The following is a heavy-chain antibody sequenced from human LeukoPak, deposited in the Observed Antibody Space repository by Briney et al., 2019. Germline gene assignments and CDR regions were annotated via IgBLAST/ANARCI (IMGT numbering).Heavy chain of an antibody. CDR2: ISGSGGST. CDR3: AKDRRRFKAFTMIVVVNDAFDI. CDR1: GFTFSSYA. J-gene: IGHJ3*02. Sequence: GGSLRLSCAASGFTFSSYAMGWVRQAPGKGLEWVSAISGSGGSTYYADSVKGRFTISRDNSKNTLYLQMNSLRAEDTAVYYCAKDRRRFKAFTMIVVVNDAFDIWGQGTMVTVSS. V-gene: IGHV3-23*01. D-gene: IGHD3-22*01.